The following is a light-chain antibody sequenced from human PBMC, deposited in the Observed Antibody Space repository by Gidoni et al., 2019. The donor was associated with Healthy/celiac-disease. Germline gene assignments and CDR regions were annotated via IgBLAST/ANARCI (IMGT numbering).Light chain of an antibody. CDR2: KDS. CDR3: QSADSSGTPVV. V-gene: IGLV3-25*03. Sequence: SYELTQPPSVPVSPGQTARITCSGDALPKQYAYWYQQKQGQAPVLVIYKDSERPSGIPERFSSSSSGTTVTLTISGVQAEDEADYYCQSADSSGTPVVFGGGTKLTVL. CDR1: ALPKQY. J-gene: IGLJ2*01.